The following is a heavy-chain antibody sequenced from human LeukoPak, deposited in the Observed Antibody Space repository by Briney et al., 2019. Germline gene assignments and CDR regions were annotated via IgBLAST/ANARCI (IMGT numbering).Heavy chain of an antibody. CDR1: GFTFDDYA. V-gene: IGHV3-9*01. J-gene: IGHJ5*02. CDR2: ISWNSGNI. Sequence: GGSLRLSCVASGFTFDDYAMHWVRQAPGKGLEWVSGISWNSGNIGYADSVKGRFTISRDNAKNSLYLQMNSLRAEDTAVYYCASSPYSSGWYWFDPWGQGTLVTVSS. D-gene: IGHD6-19*01. CDR3: ASSPYSSGWYWFDP.